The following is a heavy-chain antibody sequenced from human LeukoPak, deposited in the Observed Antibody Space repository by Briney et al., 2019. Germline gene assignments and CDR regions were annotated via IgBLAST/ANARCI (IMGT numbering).Heavy chain of an antibody. CDR2: INLNSGGT. Sequence: ATVKVSCKASGYTFTGYYMHWVRQAPGQGLEWMGWINLNSGGTNYAQKFQGRVTMTRDTSISTAYMELSRLRSDDTAVYYCARGPAVATRGDFDYWGQGTLVTVSA. CDR1: GYTFTGYY. J-gene: IGHJ4*02. D-gene: IGHD5-12*01. V-gene: IGHV1-2*02. CDR3: ARGPAVATRGDFDY.